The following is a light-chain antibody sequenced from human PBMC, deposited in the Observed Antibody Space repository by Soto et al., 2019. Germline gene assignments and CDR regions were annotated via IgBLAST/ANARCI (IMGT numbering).Light chain of an antibody. CDR3: CSYAGNYYV. J-gene: IGLJ1*01. V-gene: IGLV2-14*01. CDR1: SSDVGGYNY. Sequence: QSVLTQPASVSGSPGQSITISCTGTSSDVGGYNYVSWYQQHPGKAPKLMIYDVSNRPSGVSNRFSGSKSGNTASLTISGLQAEDEADYYCCSYAGNYYVFGTGTKLTVL. CDR2: DVS.